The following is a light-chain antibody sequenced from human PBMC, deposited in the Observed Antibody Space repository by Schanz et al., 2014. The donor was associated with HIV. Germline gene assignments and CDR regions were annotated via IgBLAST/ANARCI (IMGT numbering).Light chain of an antibody. V-gene: IGLV1-44*01. Sequence: QSVLTQPPSASGTPGQRVTISCSVSRSNIGSNAVNWFQQLPGTAPKLLIYNSYHRPSGVPDRFSGSESGTSASLAISGLQSEDEADYYCATWDDSLKGPVFGGGTKLTVL. CDR2: NSY. CDR1: RSNIGSNA. J-gene: IGLJ3*02. CDR3: ATWDDSLKGPV.